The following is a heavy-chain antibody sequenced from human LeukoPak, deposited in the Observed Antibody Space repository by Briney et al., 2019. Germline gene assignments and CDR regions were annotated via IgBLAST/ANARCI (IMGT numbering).Heavy chain of an antibody. D-gene: IGHD4-23*01. CDR3: ARSTVVTGTFDY. Sequence: PSETLSLTCTVSGGSISSYYWSWIRQPPGKGLEWIGYIYYSGSTNYNPSLKSRVTVSVDTSKNQFSLKLSSVTAADTAVYHCARSTVVTGTFDYWGQGTLVTVSS. V-gene: IGHV4-59*12. J-gene: IGHJ4*02. CDR1: GGSISSYY. CDR2: IYYSGST.